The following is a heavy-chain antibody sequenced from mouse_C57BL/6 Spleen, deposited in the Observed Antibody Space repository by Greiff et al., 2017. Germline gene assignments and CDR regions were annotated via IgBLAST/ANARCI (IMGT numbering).Heavy chain of an antibody. J-gene: IGHJ4*01. Sequence: EVMLVESGGGLVQPGGSLKLSCAASGFTFSDYYMYWVRQTPEKRLEWVAYISNGGGSTYYPDTVKGRFTISRDNAKNTLYLQMSRLKSEDTAMYYCARHENGDAMDYWGQGTSVTVSS. CDR1: GFTFSDYY. D-gene: IGHD1-1*02. CDR2: ISNGGGST. CDR3: ARHENGDAMDY. V-gene: IGHV5-12*01.